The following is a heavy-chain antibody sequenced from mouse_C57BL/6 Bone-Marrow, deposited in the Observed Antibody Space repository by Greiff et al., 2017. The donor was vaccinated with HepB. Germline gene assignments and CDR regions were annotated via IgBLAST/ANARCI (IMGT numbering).Heavy chain of an antibody. J-gene: IGHJ3*01. V-gene: IGHV1-69*01. Sequence: VKLQQPGAELVMPGASVKLSCKASGYTFTSYWMHWVKQRPGQGLEWIGEIDPSDSYTNYNQKFKGKSTLTVDKSSSTAYMQLSSLTSEDSAVYYCAREEIYSPFAYWGQGTLVTVSA. D-gene: IGHD2-1*01. CDR1: GYTFTSYW. CDR3: AREEIYSPFAY. CDR2: IDPSDSYT.